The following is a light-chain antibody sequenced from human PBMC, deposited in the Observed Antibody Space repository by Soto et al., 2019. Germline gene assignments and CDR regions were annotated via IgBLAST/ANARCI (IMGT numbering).Light chain of an antibody. Sequence: QPVLTQPPSVSGAPGQRVTISCTGSSSNIGAGYDVHWYQQLPGTAPKLLIYANTNRPSGVPDRFSGSKSGTSASLAITGLQAEDEADYHCQSYDDSLSGVVFGGGTKLTVL. J-gene: IGLJ2*01. CDR2: ANT. V-gene: IGLV1-40*01. CDR1: SSNIGAGYD. CDR3: QSYDDSLSGVV.